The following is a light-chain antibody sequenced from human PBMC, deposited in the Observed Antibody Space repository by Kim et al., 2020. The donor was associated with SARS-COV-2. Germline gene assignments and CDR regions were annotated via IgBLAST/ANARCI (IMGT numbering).Light chain of an antibody. CDR3: QQYNNWPLS. CDR2: GAS. V-gene: IGKV3-15*01. CDR1: HSISGD. J-gene: IGKJ4*01. Sequence: VSPGERATLSCRASHSISGDLAWYQQKPGQAPRLLIYGASTRATGLPARFSGSGSGTEFTLTISSLQSEDFAVYYCQQYNNWPLSFGGGTKVDIK.